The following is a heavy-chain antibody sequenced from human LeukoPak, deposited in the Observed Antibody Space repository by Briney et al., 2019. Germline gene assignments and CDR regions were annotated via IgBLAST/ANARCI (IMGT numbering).Heavy chain of an antibody. CDR1: GFTFSSYA. D-gene: IGHD3-10*01. V-gene: IGHV3-23*01. CDR3: AKPSNYYGSATDAFDF. Sequence: GGSLRLSCAASGFTFSSYAMSWVRQAPGKGLEWVSAISGSGGSTYYADSVKGRFTISRDNSKNTLYLQMNSLRAEDTAVYYCAKPSNYYGSATDAFDFWGQGTMVTVPS. CDR2: ISGSGGST. J-gene: IGHJ3*01.